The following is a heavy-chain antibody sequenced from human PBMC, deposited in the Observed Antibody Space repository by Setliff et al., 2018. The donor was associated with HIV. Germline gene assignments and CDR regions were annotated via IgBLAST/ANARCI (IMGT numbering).Heavy chain of an antibody. V-gene: IGHV4-34*01. J-gene: IGHJ6*02. CDR2: ITDSGST. CDR1: GGSFSGYS. Sequence: SETLSLTCAVYGGSFSGYSWSWIRQPPGKGLEWIGEITDSGSTNYTPSLKSRVTISIDTSKNQFSLKLSSVTAADTAVYYCAQLTPRTHYFYGMDVWGQGTTVTVSS. CDR3: AQLTPRTHYFYGMDV.